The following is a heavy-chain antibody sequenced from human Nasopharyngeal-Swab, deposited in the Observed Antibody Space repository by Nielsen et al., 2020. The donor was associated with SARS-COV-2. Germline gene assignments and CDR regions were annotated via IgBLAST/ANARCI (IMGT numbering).Heavy chain of an antibody. CDR1: GFTFSSYW. CDR3: ARDITLADIVVVPAAMDYYGMDV. CDR2: IKQDGSVK. Sequence: GGSLRLSCAASGFTFSSYWMSWVRQAPGKGLEWVANIKQDGSVKYYVDSVKGRFTISRDNAKNSLYLQMNSLRAEDTAVYYCARDITLADIVVVPAAMDYYGMDVWGQGTTVTVSS. D-gene: IGHD2-2*01. J-gene: IGHJ6*02. V-gene: IGHV3-7*01.